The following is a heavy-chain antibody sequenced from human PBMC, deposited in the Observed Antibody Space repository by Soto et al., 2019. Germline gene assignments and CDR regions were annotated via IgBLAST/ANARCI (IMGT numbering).Heavy chain of an antibody. Sequence: GASVKVSCKPSGYTFTSYAMHWVRQAPEQRLEWMGWINAGNGNTKYSQKFQGRVTITRDTSASTAYMELSSLRSEDTAVYYCARDGYGSPFGYYYYGMDVWGQGTTVTVSS. D-gene: IGHD5-12*01. J-gene: IGHJ6*02. CDR1: GYTFTSYA. CDR2: INAGNGNT. V-gene: IGHV1-3*01. CDR3: ARDGYGSPFGYYYYGMDV.